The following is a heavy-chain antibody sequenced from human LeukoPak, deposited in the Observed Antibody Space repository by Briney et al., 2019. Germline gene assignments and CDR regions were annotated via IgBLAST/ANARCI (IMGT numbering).Heavy chain of an antibody. CDR3: ARVRAVAAEFDY. CDR2: INAGNGNT. D-gene: IGHD6-19*01. V-gene: IGHV1-3*01. CDR1: GYTFTSYA. Sequence: ASVKVSCKASGYTFTSYAMHWVRQAPGQRLEWMGWINAGNGNTKYSQKFQGRVTITRDTSASTAYMELSSLRSEGTAVYYCARVRAVAAEFDYWGQGTLVTVSS. J-gene: IGHJ4*02.